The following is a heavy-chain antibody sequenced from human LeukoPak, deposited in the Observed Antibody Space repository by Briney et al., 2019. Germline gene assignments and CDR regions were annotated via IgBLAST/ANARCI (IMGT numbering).Heavy chain of an antibody. CDR2: INPNSGGT. V-gene: IGHV1-2*02. D-gene: IGHD1-26*01. Sequence: GASVKVSCKASGYTLTGYYMHWVRQAPGQGLEWMGWINPNSGGTNYAQKFQGRVTMTRDTSISTAYMELSRLRSDDTAVYYCARDPYSGNYGTYYYYYMDVWGKGTTVTISS. CDR1: GYTLTGYY. CDR3: ARDPYSGNYGTYYYYYMDV. J-gene: IGHJ6*03.